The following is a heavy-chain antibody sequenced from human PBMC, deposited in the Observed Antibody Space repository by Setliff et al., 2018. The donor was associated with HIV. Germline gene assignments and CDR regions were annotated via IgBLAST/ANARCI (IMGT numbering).Heavy chain of an antibody. V-gene: IGHV4-34*01. CDR3: ARRTYYYDSSGYYRDAFDI. CDR2: INHSGST. CDR1: GGSFSGYY. J-gene: IGHJ3*02. D-gene: IGHD3-22*01. Sequence: SETLSLTCAVFGGSFSGYYWSWIRQPPGKGLEWIGEINHSGSTDYNPSLKSRVTISVDTSKNQFSLNLSSVTAADTAVYYCARRTYYYDSSGYYRDAFDIWGQGTMVTVSS.